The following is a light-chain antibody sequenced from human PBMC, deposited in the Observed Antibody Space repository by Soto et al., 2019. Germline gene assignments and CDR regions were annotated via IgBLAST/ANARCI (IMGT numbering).Light chain of an antibody. Sequence: DTQMTQSPSSLSASVGDRVTITCRASQSVSNYLNWYQQKLGKAPKLLIYSASSLHNGVPSRFSGSGSGTDFTLTISSLQPEDFATYFCQQSYTTPLTFGGGTKVEIK. J-gene: IGKJ4*01. V-gene: IGKV1-39*01. CDR3: QQSYTTPLT. CDR1: QSVSNY. CDR2: SAS.